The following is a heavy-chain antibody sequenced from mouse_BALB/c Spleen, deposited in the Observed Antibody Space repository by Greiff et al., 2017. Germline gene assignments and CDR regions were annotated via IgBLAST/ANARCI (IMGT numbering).Heavy chain of an antibody. D-gene: IGHD1-1*01. V-gene: IGHV1S81*02. CDR1: GYTFTSYW. J-gene: IGHJ2*01. CDR2: INPSNGRT. CDR3: ARSSSFFDY. Sequence: QVQLKESGAELVKPGASVKLSCKASGYTFTSYWMHWVKQRPGQGLEWIGEINPSNGRTNYNEKFKSKATLTVVKSSSTAYMQLSSLTSEDSAVYYCARSSSFFDYWGQGTTLTVSS.